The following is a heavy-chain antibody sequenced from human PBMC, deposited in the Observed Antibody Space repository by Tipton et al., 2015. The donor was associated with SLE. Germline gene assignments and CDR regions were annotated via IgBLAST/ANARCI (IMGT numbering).Heavy chain of an antibody. V-gene: IGHV3-74*03. J-gene: IGHJ4*02. D-gene: IGHD1-26*01. CDR3: ARYSRGSLDS. Sequence: SLRLSCAASGCTFSTHWMHWVRQAPGKGLVWVSRISDGSSTTYADSVRGRFTISRDNAKNTLYLQMNSLRAEDTAVYYCARYSRGSLDSWGQGTLVTVSS. CDR2: ISDGSST. CDR1: GCTFSTHW.